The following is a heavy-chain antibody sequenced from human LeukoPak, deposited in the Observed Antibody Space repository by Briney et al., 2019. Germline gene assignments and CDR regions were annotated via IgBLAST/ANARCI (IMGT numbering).Heavy chain of an antibody. Sequence: GESLKISCKGSGYSFTSYWIGWVRQMPGKGLEWMGIIYPGDSDTRYSPSFQGQVTISADKSISTAYLQWSSLKASDTAMYYCARLDDFWSGYSNFDYWGQETLVTVSS. CDR1: GYSFTSYW. J-gene: IGHJ4*02. CDR2: IYPGDSDT. D-gene: IGHD3-3*01. V-gene: IGHV5-51*01. CDR3: ARLDDFWSGYSNFDY.